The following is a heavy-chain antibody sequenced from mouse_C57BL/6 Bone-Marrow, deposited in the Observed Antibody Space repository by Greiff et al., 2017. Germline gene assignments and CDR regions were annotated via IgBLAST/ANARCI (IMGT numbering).Heavy chain of an antibody. CDR1: GYSITSGYD. J-gene: IGHJ4*01. CDR2: ISYSGST. Sequence: EVQLQQSGPGMVKPSQSLSLTCTVTGYSITSGYDWHWIRHFPGNKLEWMGYISYSGSTHYHPSLKSRISITHDTSKNHFFLKLNSVTTEDTATYYCARGRGGEMDYWGQGTSVTVSS. V-gene: IGHV3-1*01. CDR3: ARGRGGEMDY.